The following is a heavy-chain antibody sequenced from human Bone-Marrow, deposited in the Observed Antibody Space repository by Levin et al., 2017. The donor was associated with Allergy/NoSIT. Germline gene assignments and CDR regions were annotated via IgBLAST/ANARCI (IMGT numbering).Heavy chain of an antibody. Sequence: GGSLRLSCAASGFTFSSYSMIWVRQAPGKGLEWVSYISSSSNSIFYADSVKGRFTISRDNAKKSVFLQMNSLRDEDTAVYFCARIYSSSSYWGQGTLVTVSS. CDR3: ARIYSSSSY. CDR2: ISSSSNSI. J-gene: IGHJ4*02. CDR1: GFTFSSYS. V-gene: IGHV3-48*02. D-gene: IGHD6-6*01.